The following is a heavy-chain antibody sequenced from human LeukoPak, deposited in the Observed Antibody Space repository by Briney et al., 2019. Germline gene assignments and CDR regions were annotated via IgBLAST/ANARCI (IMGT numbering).Heavy chain of an antibody. D-gene: IGHD2-2*01. V-gene: IGHV4-31*03. Sequence: PSETLSLTCTVSGGSISSGGYYWSWIRQHPGKGLEWIGYIYYSGSTYYNPSLKSRVTISVDTSKNQFSLKLRSGTAADPAVYSCARADGSTLEPWGQRPLVTVSS. CDR2: IYYSGST. CDR3: ARADGSTLEP. J-gene: IGHJ5*02. CDR1: GGSISSGGYY.